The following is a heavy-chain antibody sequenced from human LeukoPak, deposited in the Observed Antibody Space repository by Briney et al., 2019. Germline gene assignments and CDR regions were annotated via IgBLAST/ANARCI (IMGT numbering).Heavy chain of an antibody. CDR2: IIPIFGTA. Sequence: GASVKVSCKASGGTFSSYAISWVRQAPGQGLEWMGGIIPIFGTANYAQKFQGRVTITADESTSTAYMEVRSLRSDDTAVYYCARGGYYDRGGQTFMDVWGQGTTVTVSS. CDR1: GGTFSSYA. D-gene: IGHD3-22*01. CDR3: ARGGYYDRGGQTFMDV. V-gene: IGHV1-69*13. J-gene: IGHJ6*02.